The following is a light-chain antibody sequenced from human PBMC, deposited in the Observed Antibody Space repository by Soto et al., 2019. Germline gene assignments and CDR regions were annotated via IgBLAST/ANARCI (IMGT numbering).Light chain of an antibody. CDR1: SSDVGGYNY. Sequence: QSALTQPASVSGSPGQSITISCTGNSSDVGGYNYVSWYQQHPGKAPKLMIYDVSNRPSGVSNRFSGSKSGNTASLTISGLQAEDEADYYCSSYTSSSTSVFGTGTQLTVL. CDR2: DVS. J-gene: IGLJ1*01. V-gene: IGLV2-14*03. CDR3: SSYTSSSTSV.